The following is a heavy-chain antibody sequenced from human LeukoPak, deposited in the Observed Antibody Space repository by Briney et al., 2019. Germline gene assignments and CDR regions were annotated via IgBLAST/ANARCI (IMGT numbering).Heavy chain of an antibody. Sequence: ASVKVSCKASGYTFTSYEIMWVRQATGQGPEWMGWMNANSGTTHYAQNFQGRVTMTRNTPTSTAYMELSRLRSEDTGVYYCARRAESPYYYYYYMDVWGKGTTVTVSS. CDR3: ARRAESPYYYYYYMDV. CDR1: GYTFTSYE. J-gene: IGHJ6*03. CDR2: MNANSGTT. V-gene: IGHV1-8*01.